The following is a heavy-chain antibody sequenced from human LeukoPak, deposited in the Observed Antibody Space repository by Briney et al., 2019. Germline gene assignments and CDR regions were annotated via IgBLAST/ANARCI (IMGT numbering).Heavy chain of an antibody. CDR3: ARVVAYDSTGYYLYYFDY. CDR1: GGSISSGGYY. J-gene: IGHJ4*02. D-gene: IGHD3-22*01. CDR2: IHYSGDT. V-gene: IGHV4-31*03. Sequence: SQTLSLTCTVSGGSISSGGYYWSWIRQHPEKGMEWIGYIHYSGDTYYSPSLKSRLTISVDTSKNQFSLRLRSVTAADTAVYYCARVVAYDSTGYYLYYFDYWGQGTLVTVAA.